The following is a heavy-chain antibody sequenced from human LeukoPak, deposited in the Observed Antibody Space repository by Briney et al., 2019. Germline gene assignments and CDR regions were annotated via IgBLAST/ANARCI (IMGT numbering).Heavy chain of an antibody. Sequence: PSETLSLTCTVSGGSISSYYWSWIRQPPGKGLEWIGYIYYSGSTNYNPSLKSRVTISVDTSKNQFSLKLSSVTAADTAVYYCARWRGTGTTVLFLYGPRKNNWFDPWGQGTLVTVSS. D-gene: IGHD1-7*01. CDR2: IYYSGST. CDR3: ARWRGTGTTVLFLYGPRKNNWFDP. CDR1: GGSISSYY. V-gene: IGHV4-59*12. J-gene: IGHJ5*02.